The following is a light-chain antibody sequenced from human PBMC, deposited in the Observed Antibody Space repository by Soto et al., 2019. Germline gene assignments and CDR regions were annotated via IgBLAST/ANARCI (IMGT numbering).Light chain of an antibody. CDR1: SSDVGTYNL. V-gene: IGLV2-14*02. CDR3: SSFTNTNSLEDWV. CDR2: EVD. Sequence: QSALTQPASVSGSPGQSITISCTGTSSDVGTYNLVSWYQQHPGRAPKLIIYEVDSRTSGISDRFSGSKSGNTASLTISGLQPEDDADYYGSSFTNTNSLEDWVFGGGTKLTVL. J-gene: IGLJ3*02.